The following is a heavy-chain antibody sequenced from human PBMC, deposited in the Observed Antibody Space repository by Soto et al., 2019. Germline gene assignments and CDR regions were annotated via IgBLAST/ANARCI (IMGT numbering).Heavy chain of an antibody. J-gene: IGHJ6*03. CDR1: GGSISSGGYY. CDR2: IYYSGGT. V-gene: IGHV4-31*03. Sequence: SETLSLTCTVSGGSISSGGYYWSWIRQHPGKGLEWIGYIYYSGGTYYNPSLKSRVTISVDTSKNQFSLKLSSVTAADTAVYYCARGGYYYDSSGYYYYYYMDVWGKGTTVTVSS. D-gene: IGHD3-22*01. CDR3: ARGGYYYDSSGYYYYYYMDV.